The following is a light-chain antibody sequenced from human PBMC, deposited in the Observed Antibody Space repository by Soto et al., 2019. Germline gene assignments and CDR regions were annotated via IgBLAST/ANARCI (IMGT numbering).Light chain of an antibody. CDR3: QQYASSPRT. CDR1: QSVSSY. J-gene: IGKJ1*01. CDR2: GAS. V-gene: IGKV3-20*01. Sequence: EIVLTQSPATLSLSPGERATLSCRASQSVSSYLLWYQQKPGQAPRLLIYGASNRATGIPDRFSGSGSGTDFTLTISRLEPEDFAVYYCQQYASSPRTFGQGTKVDIK.